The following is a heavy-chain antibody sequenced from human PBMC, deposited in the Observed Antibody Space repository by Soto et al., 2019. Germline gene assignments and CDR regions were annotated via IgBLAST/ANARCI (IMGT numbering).Heavy chain of an antibody. J-gene: IGHJ3*02. Sequence: VASVKVSCKASGYTFTSYYMHWVRQAPGQGLEWMGIINPSGGSTSYAQKFQGRVTMTRDTSTSTVYMELSSLRSEDTAVYYCARGLAYCGGDCYLTPDAFDIWGQGTMVTV. V-gene: IGHV1-46*01. CDR1: GYTFTSYY. CDR2: INPSGGST. D-gene: IGHD2-21*02. CDR3: ARGLAYCGGDCYLTPDAFDI.